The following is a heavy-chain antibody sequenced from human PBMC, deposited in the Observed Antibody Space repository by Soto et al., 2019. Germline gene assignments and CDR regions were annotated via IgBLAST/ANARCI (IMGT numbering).Heavy chain of an antibody. Sequence: QVQLVQSGAEVKKPGSSVKVSCKASGGTFSSYAISWVRQAPGQGLEWMGGIIPSFGTANYAQKFQGRVTITADESTSTAYMELSSVRSEDTAVYYCAREGGSGGYPGYFDLWGRGTLVTVSS. D-gene: IGHD2-15*01. V-gene: IGHV1-69*01. J-gene: IGHJ2*01. CDR3: AREGGSGGYPGYFDL. CDR1: GGTFSSYA. CDR2: IIPSFGTA.